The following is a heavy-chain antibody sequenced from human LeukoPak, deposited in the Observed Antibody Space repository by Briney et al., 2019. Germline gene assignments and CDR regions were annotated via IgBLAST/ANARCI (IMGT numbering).Heavy chain of an antibody. CDR2: INNSGST. CDR1: GGSFSGYY. J-gene: IGHJ5*02. CDR3: ARAHRPPTIENRWFDP. D-gene: IGHD5-12*01. V-gene: IGHV4-34*01. Sequence: SETLSLTCAVYGGSFSGYYWSWIRQPPGKGLEWIGEINNSGSTNYNPSLKRRDTISVDPSKNQFSLKLSSVTAADTAVYYCARAHRPPTIENRWFDPWGEGTLVTVSS.